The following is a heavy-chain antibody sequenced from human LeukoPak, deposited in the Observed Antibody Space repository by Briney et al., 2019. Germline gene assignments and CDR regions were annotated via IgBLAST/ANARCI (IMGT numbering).Heavy chain of an antibody. CDR1: GWSLSGYY. Sequence: ETLSLNCAVYGWSLSGYYLSWIRPPPGKGLEWIGEINHSGSTNYNPSLKSRVTISVDTSKNQFSLKLSSVTAADTAVYYCARGPRNYYGSGSYYNVGWFDPWGQGTLVTVSS. CDR3: ARGPRNYYGSGSYYNVGWFDP. J-gene: IGHJ5*02. V-gene: IGHV4-34*01. CDR2: INHSGST. D-gene: IGHD3-10*01.